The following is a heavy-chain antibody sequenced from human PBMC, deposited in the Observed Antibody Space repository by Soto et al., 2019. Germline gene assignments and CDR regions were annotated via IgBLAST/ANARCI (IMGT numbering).Heavy chain of an antibody. Sequence: XESLRLSYAASGFTFSDYYMSWIRQAPGKGLEWVSDISSSGRSIYYADSVKGRFTISRDNAKNSLYLQMNSLRAEDTAVYYCARDFLKYFAWSSGGWFDPWGQGTLVTVSS. J-gene: IGHJ5*02. CDR1: GFTFSDYY. D-gene: IGHD3-9*01. V-gene: IGHV3-11*01. CDR3: ARDFLKYFAWSSGGWFDP. CDR2: ISSSGRSI.